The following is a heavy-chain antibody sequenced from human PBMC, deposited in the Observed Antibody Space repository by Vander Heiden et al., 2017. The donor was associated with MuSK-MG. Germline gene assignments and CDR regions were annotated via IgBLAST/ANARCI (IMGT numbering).Heavy chain of an antibody. CDR3: ARGRGSVPFDI. CDR2: INHSGST. J-gene: IGHJ3*02. CDR1: GGSFRGYY. Sequence: QVQLQQWGAGLLKPSETLSLTCAVYGGSFRGYYWSWIRQPPGKGLEWIGEINHSGSTNYNPSLKSRVTISVDTSKNQFSLKLSSVTAADTAVYYCARGRGSVPFDIWGQGTMVTVSS. D-gene: IGHD1-1*01. V-gene: IGHV4-34*01.